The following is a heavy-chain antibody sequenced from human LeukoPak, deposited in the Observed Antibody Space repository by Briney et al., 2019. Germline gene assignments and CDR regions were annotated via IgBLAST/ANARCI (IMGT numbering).Heavy chain of an antibody. Sequence: GGSLRLSCAASGFTFSSYSMNWVRQAPGKGLEWVSSISSSSSYIYYADSVKGRFTISRDNAKNSLYLQMNSLRAEDTAVYYCARALADYYDSSGYTPLDYWVQGTLVTVSS. D-gene: IGHD3-22*01. CDR1: GFTFSSYS. J-gene: IGHJ4*02. CDR2: ISSSSSYI. V-gene: IGHV3-21*01. CDR3: ARALADYYDSSGYTPLDY.